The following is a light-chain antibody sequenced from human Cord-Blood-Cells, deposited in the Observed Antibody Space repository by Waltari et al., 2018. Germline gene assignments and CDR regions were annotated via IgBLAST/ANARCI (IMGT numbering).Light chain of an antibody. CDR3: QQYNSYPIT. CDR2: AAS. Sequence: DHPLTQSPSSLSASVGDTVTIPCRASQGMSSWLAWDQQKPEKAPKSLIYAASSLQSGVPSRFSGSGSGTDFTLNLSRLQPEDCATYYCQQYNSYPITFGQGTRLEIK. J-gene: IGKJ5*01. CDR1: QGMSSW. V-gene: IGKV1D-16*01.